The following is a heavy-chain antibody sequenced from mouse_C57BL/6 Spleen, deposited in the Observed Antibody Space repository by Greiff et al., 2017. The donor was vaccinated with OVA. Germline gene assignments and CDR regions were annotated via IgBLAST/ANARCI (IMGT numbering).Heavy chain of an antibody. Sequence: VQLQQSGPELVKPGASVKISCKASGYAFSSSWMNWVKQRPGKGLEWIGRIYPGDGDTNYNGKFKGKATLTADKSSSTAYMQLSSLTSEDSAVYFCARWYYGSSQRGFDYWGQGTTLTVSS. J-gene: IGHJ2*01. CDR2: IYPGDGDT. CDR1: GYAFSSSW. D-gene: IGHD1-1*01. V-gene: IGHV1-82*01. CDR3: ARWYYGSSQRGFDY.